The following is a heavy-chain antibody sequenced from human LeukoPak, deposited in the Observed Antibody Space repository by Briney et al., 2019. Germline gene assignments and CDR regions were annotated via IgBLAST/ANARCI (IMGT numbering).Heavy chain of an antibody. V-gene: IGHV3-33*01. Sequence: GGSLRLSCAASGFTFSSYGMHWFRQAPGKGLVWVAVIWYDGNNKYYADSVKGRFTISRDNSKNTLYLQMNSLRADDTAVYYCARDSFGSYYDFWSGSTYWGQGTLVTVSS. CDR1: GFTFSSYG. J-gene: IGHJ4*02. CDR2: IWYDGNNK. CDR3: ARDSFGSYYDFWSGSTY. D-gene: IGHD3-3*01.